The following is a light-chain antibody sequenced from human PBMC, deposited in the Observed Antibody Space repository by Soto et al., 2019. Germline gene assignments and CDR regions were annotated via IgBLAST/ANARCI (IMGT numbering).Light chain of an antibody. V-gene: IGLV2-11*01. J-gene: IGLJ1*01. Sequence: QSALTQPRSVSGSPGQSVTISCTGTSSDVGGYNYVSWYQQHPGKAPKLMIYDVSKRPSGVPDRFSGYKSGNTASLTISGLQAEDEADYYCCSYAGSYYVFGTGTMLTVL. CDR1: SSDVGGYNY. CDR3: CSYAGSYYV. CDR2: DVS.